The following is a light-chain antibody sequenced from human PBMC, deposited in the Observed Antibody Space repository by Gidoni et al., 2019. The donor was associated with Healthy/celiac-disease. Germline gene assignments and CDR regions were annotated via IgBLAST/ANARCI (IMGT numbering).Light chain of an antibody. V-gene: IGKV1-39*01. CDR1: QSISSY. Sequence: DIQLTQSPSSLSASVGDRVTITCRASQSISSYLNWYQQKPGKAPKLLIYAASSLQSGVPSRFSGSGSGKDFTLTISSLQPEDFATYYCQQSYSTPYTFXQXTKLXIK. J-gene: IGKJ2*01. CDR2: AAS. CDR3: QQSYSTPYT.